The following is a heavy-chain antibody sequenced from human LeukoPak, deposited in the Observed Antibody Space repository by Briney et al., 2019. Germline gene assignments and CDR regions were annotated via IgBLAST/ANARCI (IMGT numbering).Heavy chain of an antibody. Sequence: GGSLRLSCAASGFTFSSHSMNWVRQAPGKGLEWVSYISSSSSTIYYADSVKGRFTISRDNAKNSLYLQMNGLRAEDTAVYYCARDISYDSSGSILDYWGQGTRVTVSS. CDR2: ISSSSSTI. D-gene: IGHD3-22*01. CDR1: GFTFSSHS. J-gene: IGHJ4*02. CDR3: ARDISYDSSGSILDY. V-gene: IGHV3-48*04.